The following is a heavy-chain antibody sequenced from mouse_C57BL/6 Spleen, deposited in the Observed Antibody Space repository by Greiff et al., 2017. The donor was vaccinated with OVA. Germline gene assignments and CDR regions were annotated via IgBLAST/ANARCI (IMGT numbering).Heavy chain of an antibody. V-gene: IGHV1-81*01. J-gene: IGHJ2*01. CDR2: IYPRSGNT. CDR3: ARWMGRALDY. CDR1: GYTFTSYG. D-gene: IGHD4-1*01. Sequence: VKLQESGAELARPGASVKLSCKASGYTFTSYGISWVKQRTGQGLEWIGEIYPRSGNTYYNVKFKGKATLTADKSSSTAYMELRSLTSEDSAVYFCARWMGRALDYWGQGTTLTVSS.